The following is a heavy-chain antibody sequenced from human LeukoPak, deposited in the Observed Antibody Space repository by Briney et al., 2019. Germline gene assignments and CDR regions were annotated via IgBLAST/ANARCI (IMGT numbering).Heavy chain of an antibody. CDR3: AKGSSSFYRGRTQLDN. J-gene: IGHJ4*02. Sequence: GGSLRLSCAASGFTFDDYGMSWVRQAPGKGLEWVSGINWNGGSTGYADSVKGRFTISRDNAKNSLYLQMNSLRAEDTALYYCAKGSSSFYRGRTQLDNWGQGTLVTVSS. CDR1: GFTFDDYG. V-gene: IGHV3-20*04. CDR2: INWNGGST. D-gene: IGHD6-13*01.